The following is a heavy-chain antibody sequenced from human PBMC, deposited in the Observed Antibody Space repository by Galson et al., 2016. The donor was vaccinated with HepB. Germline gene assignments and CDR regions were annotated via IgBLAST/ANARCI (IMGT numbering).Heavy chain of an antibody. Sequence: CAISGDSVSSEDAAWNWIRQSPSRGLEWLGRTYYRSKRYNEYAVSVQSRITINPDTSKNQFSPQLNSVTLEDTAVYYCARGVAPWALGSLGFHMDVWGQGTTVTVSS. CDR2: TYYRSKRYN. D-gene: IGHD1-26*01. V-gene: IGHV6-1*01. CDR3: ARGVAPWALGSLGFHMDV. CDR1: GDSVSSEDAA. J-gene: IGHJ6*02.